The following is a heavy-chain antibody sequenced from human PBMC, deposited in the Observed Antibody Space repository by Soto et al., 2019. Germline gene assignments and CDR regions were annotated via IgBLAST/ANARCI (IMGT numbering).Heavy chain of an antibody. V-gene: IGHV3-48*02. CDR1: GFTFSSYS. J-gene: IGHJ4*02. CDR2: ISSSSSTI. CDR3: ARGNEQWLVKGNFDY. Sequence: EVQLVESGGGLVQPGGSLRLSCAASGFTFSSYSMNWVRQAPGKGLEWVPYISSSSSTIYYADSVKGRFTISRDNAKNSLYLQMNSLRDEDTAVYYCARGNEQWLVKGNFDYWGQGTLVTVSS. D-gene: IGHD6-19*01.